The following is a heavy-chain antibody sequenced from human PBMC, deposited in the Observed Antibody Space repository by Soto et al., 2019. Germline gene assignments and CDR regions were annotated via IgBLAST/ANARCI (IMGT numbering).Heavy chain of an antibody. CDR1: GYTFTSYD. CDR2: MNPNSGNT. V-gene: IGHV1-8*02. D-gene: IGHD1-1*01. J-gene: IGHJ6*03. CDR3: ARGCSQTTSYYYSYMDV. Sequence: ASVKVSCKASGYTFTSYDINWVRQATGQGLEWMGWMNPNSGNTGYAQKFQGRITMTRNTSISTAYMELSSMRSEDTAVYYCARGCSQTTSYYYSYMDVWGKGTTVTVSS.